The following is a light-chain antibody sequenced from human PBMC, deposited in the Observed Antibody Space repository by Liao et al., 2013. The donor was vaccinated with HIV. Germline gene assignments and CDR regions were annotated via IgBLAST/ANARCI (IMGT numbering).Light chain of an antibody. CDR3: QTWDRTTYV. Sequence: SYELTQAPSVSVSPGQTASITCSGDKLANRYTCWYQHKPGQAPVLVIYQDNKRPSGIPERFSGSNSGNTATLTISGTQAIDEADYYCQTWDRTTYVFGSGTKVTVL. J-gene: IGLJ1*01. CDR1: KLANRY. CDR2: QDN. V-gene: IGLV3-1*01.